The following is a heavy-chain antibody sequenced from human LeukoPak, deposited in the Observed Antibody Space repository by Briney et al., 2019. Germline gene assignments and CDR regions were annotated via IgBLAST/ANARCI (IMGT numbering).Heavy chain of an antibody. V-gene: IGHV3-74*01. Sequence: PGGSLRLSCTASGRTFSDYWMYWVRQTPGKRLVWVSRINREGSSATYADSVKGRFTISRDNARNTLYLQMISLRIEDAALYYCAREGREVAGLQYWGQGTLVTVSS. D-gene: IGHD6-19*01. J-gene: IGHJ4*02. CDR3: AREGREVAGLQY. CDR2: INREGSSA. CDR1: GRTFSDYW.